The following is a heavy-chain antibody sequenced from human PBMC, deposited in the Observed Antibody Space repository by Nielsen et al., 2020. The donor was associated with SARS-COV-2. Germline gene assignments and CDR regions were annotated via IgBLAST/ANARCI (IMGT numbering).Heavy chain of an antibody. CDR3: ARGSNGYDTSGFDY. CDR2: LNANTGNP. V-gene: IGHV7-4-1*02. D-gene: IGHD3-22*01. J-gene: IGHJ4*02. Sequence: ASVKVSCKASGYTFTNYAINWVRQAPGHGLEWMGWLNANTGNPTYAQGFTGRFVFSLDTSVSTAYLQITSLKAEDTAVYYCARGSNGYDTSGFDYWGQGTLATVSS. CDR1: GYTFTNYA.